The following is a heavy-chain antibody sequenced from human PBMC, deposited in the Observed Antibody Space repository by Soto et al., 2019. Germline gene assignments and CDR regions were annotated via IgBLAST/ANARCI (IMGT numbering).Heavy chain of an antibody. D-gene: IGHD5-18*01. J-gene: IGHJ6*02. V-gene: IGHV4-34*01. CDR2: INHSGST. Sequence: PSETLSLTCAVEGGSFSGYDWSWIRQPPGKGLEWIGEINHSGSTNYNPSLKSRVTISVDTSKNQFSLKLSSVTAADTAVYYCARGRDGYSYGYGRNHYGMDVWGQGTTVTVSS. CDR3: ARGRDGYSYGYGRNHYGMDV. CDR1: GGSFSGYD.